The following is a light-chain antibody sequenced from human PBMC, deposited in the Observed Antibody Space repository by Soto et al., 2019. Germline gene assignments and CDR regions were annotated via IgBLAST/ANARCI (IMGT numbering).Light chain of an antibody. J-gene: IGLJ2*01. Sequence: SYELTQPPSVSVAPGQTARITCGGNNIGSKSVHWYQQKPGQAPVLVVYDDSDRHSGIPERFSGSNSGNTATLTISRGEAGDEADYYCQVWDSSSDRDVVFGGGTKVTVL. CDR2: DDS. CDR1: NIGSKS. V-gene: IGLV3-21*02. CDR3: QVWDSSSDRDVV.